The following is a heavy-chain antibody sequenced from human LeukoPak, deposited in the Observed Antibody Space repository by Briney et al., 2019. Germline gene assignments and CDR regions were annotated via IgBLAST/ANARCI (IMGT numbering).Heavy chain of an antibody. CDR1: GFAFSSYN. J-gene: IGHJ6*02. CDR2: IGSSGSPT. CDR3: ARRPYSDTSGRLSDV. Sequence: GGSLRLSCAASGFAFSSYNMNWVRQAPGKGLEWISYIGSSGSPTHYADSVGGRFTISRDNAKNSLYLLMNSLRDEDTAVYFCARRPYSDTSGRLSDVWGQGTTVTVSS. D-gene: IGHD3-22*01. V-gene: IGHV3-48*02.